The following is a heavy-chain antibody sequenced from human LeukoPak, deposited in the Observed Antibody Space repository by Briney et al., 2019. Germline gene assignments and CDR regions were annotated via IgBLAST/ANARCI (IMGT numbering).Heavy chain of an antibody. CDR3: ARGEGTAYCGGDCYPYYFDY. D-gene: IGHD2-21*02. CDR2: MSAYNGNT. J-gene: IGHJ4*02. CDR1: GYTFTSCG. Sequence: ASVTLSCTASGYTFTSCGISWVRQAPGQGLELMGCMSAYNGNTHYAEKLQGSVTMTTDTSKSTAYMELRSVRSDDTAVYYCARGEGTAYCGGDCYPYYFDYWGQGTLVTVSS. V-gene: IGHV1-18*01.